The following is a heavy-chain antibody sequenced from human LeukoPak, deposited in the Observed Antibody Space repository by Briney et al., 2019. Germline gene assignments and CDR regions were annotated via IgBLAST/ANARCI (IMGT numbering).Heavy chain of an antibody. CDR2: IYYSGST. CDR3: ARAMYYDASGYYFTYYFDY. V-gene: IGHV4-39*07. CDR1: GGSISSSSYY. D-gene: IGHD3-22*01. Sequence: SETLSLTCTASGGSISSSSYYWGWIRQPPGKGLEWIGSIYYSGSTNYNPSLKSRVTISVDTSKSQFSLRLTSVTAADTAIYYCARAMYYDASGYYFTYYFDYWGQGTLVTVSS. J-gene: IGHJ4*02.